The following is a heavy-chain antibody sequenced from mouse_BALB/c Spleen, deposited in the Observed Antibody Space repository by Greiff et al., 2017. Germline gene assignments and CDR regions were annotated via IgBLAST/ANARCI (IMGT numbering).Heavy chain of an antibody. CDR1: GYTFTDYE. J-gene: IGHJ3*01. CDR2: IDPETGGT. CDR3: TRGGGWFAY. Sequence: VKVVESGAELVRPGASGTLSCKALGYTFTDYEMHWVKQTPVHGLEWIGAIDPETGGTAYNQKFKGKATLTADKSSSTAYMELRSLTSEDSAVYYCTRGGGWFAYWGQGTLVTVSA. V-gene: IGHV1-15*01.